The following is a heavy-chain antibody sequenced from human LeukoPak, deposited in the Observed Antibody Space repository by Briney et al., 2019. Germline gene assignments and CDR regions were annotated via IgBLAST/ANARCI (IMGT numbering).Heavy chain of an antibody. D-gene: IGHD5-18*01. CDR3: ARDEGYRAYYYYGMDV. CDR1: GYTFTGYY. V-gene: IGHV1-2*02. J-gene: IGHJ6*02. Sequence: ASVKVSCKASGYTFTGYYMHWVRQAPGQGLEWMGWINPNSGGTNYAQKFQGRVTMTRDTSISTAHMELSRLRSVDTAVYYCARDEGYRAYYYYGMDVWGQGTTVTVSS. CDR2: INPNSGGT.